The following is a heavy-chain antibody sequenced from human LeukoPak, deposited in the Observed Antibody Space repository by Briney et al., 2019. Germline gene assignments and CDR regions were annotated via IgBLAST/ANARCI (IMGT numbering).Heavy chain of an antibody. CDR1: GGSISSGGYS. CDR2: IYHSGST. D-gene: IGHD3-22*01. V-gene: IGHV4-30-2*01. Sequence: SETLSLTCAVSGGSISSGGYSWSWIRQPPGKGLEWIGYIYHSGSTYYNPSLKSRVTISVDRSKNQFSLKLSSVTAADTAVYYSARGYYYDSSGYWGLNWFDPWGQGTLVTVSS. J-gene: IGHJ5*02. CDR3: ARGYYYDSSGYWGLNWFDP.